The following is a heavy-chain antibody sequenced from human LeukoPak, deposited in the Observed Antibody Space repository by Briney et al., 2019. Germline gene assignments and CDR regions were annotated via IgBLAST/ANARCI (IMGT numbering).Heavy chain of an antibody. D-gene: IGHD3-10*01. CDR3: ARDYVQFGEFGPFDP. CDR1: GGSISSYY. Sequence: SETLSLTCTVSGGSISSYYWSWIRQPAGKGLEWIGRIYTSGSTNYNPSLKSRVTMSVDTSKNQFPLKLSSVTAADTAVYYCARDYVQFGEFGPFDPWGQGTLVTVSS. J-gene: IGHJ5*02. CDR2: IYTSGST. V-gene: IGHV4-4*07.